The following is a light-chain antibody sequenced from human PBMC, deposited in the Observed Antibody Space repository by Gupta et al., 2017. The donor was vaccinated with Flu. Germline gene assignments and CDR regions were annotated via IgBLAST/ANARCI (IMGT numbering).Light chain of an antibody. CDR3: CSYAGSGTYYV. Sequence: ITISVTGTSSDVGSYNLVSWYQQYPGKAPKLMIYEGSKRPSGVSNRFSGSKSGNTASLTISGLQADDEADYYCCSYAGSGTYYVFGTGTKVTVL. CDR1: SSDVGSYNL. J-gene: IGLJ1*01. V-gene: IGLV2-23*01. CDR2: EGS.